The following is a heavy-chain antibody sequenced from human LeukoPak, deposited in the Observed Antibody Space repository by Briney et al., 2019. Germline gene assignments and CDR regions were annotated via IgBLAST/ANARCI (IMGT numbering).Heavy chain of an antibody. CDR1: GGSISSSSYY. CDR3: ASRPIFRYCSSTRCARSEDYYYYYYMDV. Sequence: SETLSLTCTVSGGSISSSSYYWGWIRQPPGKGLEWIGEINHSGSTNYNPSLKSRVTISVDTSKNQFSLKLSSVTAADTAVYYCASRPIFRYCSSTRCARSEDYYYYYYMDVWGKGTTVTVSS. D-gene: IGHD2-2*01. CDR2: INHSGST. V-gene: IGHV4-39*07. J-gene: IGHJ6*03.